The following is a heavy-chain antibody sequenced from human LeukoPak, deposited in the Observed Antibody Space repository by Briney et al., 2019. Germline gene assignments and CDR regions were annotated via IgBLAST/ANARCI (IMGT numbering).Heavy chain of an antibody. CDR2: INHSGST. Sequence: PSETLSLTCAVSGYSISSGYYWGWIRQPPGKGLEWIGEINHSGSTNYNPSLKSRVTISVDTSKNQFSLKLSSVTAADTAVYYCARDGAELARSFDYWGQGTLVTVSS. CDR3: ARDGAELARSFDY. D-gene: IGHD1-26*01. V-gene: IGHV4-38-2*02. J-gene: IGHJ4*02. CDR1: GYSISSGYY.